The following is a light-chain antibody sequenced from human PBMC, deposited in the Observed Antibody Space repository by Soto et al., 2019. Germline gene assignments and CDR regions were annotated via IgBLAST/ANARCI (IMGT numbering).Light chain of an antibody. CDR2: DAS. J-gene: IGKJ4*01. V-gene: IGKV3-11*01. Sequence: EIVLTQSPATLSLSPGERATLSCRASQSVSSYLAWYQQKPGQAPRLLIYDASNRATGIPARFSGSGSGTDFTLNISILEPEDFAVYYCQQRRNWPPQLTFGGGTNVEIK. CDR3: QQRRNWPPQLT. CDR1: QSVSSY.